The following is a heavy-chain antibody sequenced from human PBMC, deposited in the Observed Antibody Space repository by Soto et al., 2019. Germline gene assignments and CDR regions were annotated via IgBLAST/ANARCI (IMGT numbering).Heavy chain of an antibody. CDR1: GLSVSTYW. CDR3: ARGGNWFDP. V-gene: IGHV3-7*05. D-gene: IGHD3-10*01. Sequence: EVQLVESGGGLVQPGGSLRLSCEASGLSVSTYWIAWVRQAPGKGLELVANIDQGGGEKYYVDSVRGRFTISRDNAKNSLYLQMISLRAGDSAMYYCARGGNWFDPGGQGTLVSVSS. CDR2: IDQGGGEK. J-gene: IGHJ5*02.